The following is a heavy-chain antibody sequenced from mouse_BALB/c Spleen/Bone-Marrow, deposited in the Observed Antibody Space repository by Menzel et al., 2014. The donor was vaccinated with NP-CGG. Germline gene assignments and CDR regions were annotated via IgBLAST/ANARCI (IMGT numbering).Heavy chain of an antibody. J-gene: IGHJ3*01. CDR3: ASYYYGSSPFAY. Sequence: EVQLQQSGAELVKPGASVKLSCTASGFNIKDTYMHWVKQRPEQGLEWIGRIDPANGNTKYDSKFQGKATITADTSSNTAYLQLSSLTSEDTAVYYCASYYYGSSPFAYWGQGTLVTVSA. D-gene: IGHD1-1*01. V-gene: IGHV14-3*02. CDR2: IDPANGNT. CDR1: GFNIKDTY.